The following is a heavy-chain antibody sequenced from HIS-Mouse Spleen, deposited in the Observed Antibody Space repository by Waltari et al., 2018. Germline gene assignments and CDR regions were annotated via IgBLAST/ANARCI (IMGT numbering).Heavy chain of an antibody. J-gene: IGHJ3*02. CDR3: ARVKRGAVTGDAFDI. CDR2: ISSSSSYI. CDR1: GFTFRTYS. Sequence: EVQLVESGGGLVKPGGSLRLSCAASGFTFRTYSLTCVRQVPGKGLEWVSSISSSSSYIYYADSVKGRFTISRDNAKNSLYLQMNSLRAEDTAVYYCARVKRGAVTGDAFDIWGQGTMVTVSS. D-gene: IGHD4-4*01. V-gene: IGHV3-21*01.